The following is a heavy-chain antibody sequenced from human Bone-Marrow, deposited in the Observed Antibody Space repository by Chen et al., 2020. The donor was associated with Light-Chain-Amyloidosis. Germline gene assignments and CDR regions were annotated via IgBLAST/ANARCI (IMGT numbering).Heavy chain of an antibody. Sequence: EVQLVESGGGLVQPGGSLRLSCAASGFTFSSYWMRWVRQAPGKGLVWVSRINSDGSSTSYADSVKGRFTISRDNAKNTLYLQMNSLRAEDTAVYYCATYIGDSSGYFWFDPWGQGTLVTVSS. D-gene: IGHD3-22*01. CDR1: GFTFSSYW. V-gene: IGHV3-74*01. J-gene: IGHJ5*02. CDR2: INSDGSST. CDR3: ATYIGDSSGYFWFDP.